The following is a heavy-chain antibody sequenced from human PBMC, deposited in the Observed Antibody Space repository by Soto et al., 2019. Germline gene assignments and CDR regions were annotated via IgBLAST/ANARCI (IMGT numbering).Heavy chain of an antibody. D-gene: IGHD3-22*01. CDR3: ASTDYYDSSGYSY. CDR1: GGSISSGGYS. CDR2: IYHSGST. Sequence: QLQLQESGSGLVKPSQTLSLTCAVSGGSISSGGYSWSWIRQPPGKGLEWIGYIYHSGSTYYNPSLKSRVTISVDRSKNQLSLKLSSVTAADTAVYYCASTDYYDSSGYSYGGQGTLVTVSS. J-gene: IGHJ4*02. V-gene: IGHV4-30-2*01.